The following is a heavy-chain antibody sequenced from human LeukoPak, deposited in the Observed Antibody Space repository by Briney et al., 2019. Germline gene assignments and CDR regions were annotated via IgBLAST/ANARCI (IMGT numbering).Heavy chain of an antibody. J-gene: IGHJ4*02. CDR2: ISAYNGNT. V-gene: IGHV1-18*01. CDR3: ARDDPLGYCSSTSCPFDY. CDR1: GYTFTSYG. Sequence: AASVKVSCKASGYTFTSYGISWVRRAPGQGLEWMGWISAYNGNTNYAQKLQGRVTMTTDTSTSTAYMELRSLRSDDTAVYYCARDDPLGYCSSTSCPFDYWGQGTLVTVSS. D-gene: IGHD2-2*01.